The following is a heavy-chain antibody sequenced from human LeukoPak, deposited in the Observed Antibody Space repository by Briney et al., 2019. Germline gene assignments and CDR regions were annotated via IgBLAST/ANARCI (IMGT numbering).Heavy chain of an antibody. J-gene: IGHJ5*02. D-gene: IGHD6-13*01. CDR2: IIPIFGTA. Sequence: ASVKVSCKASGGTFSSYAISWVRQAPGQGLEWMGGIIPIFGTANYAQKFQGRVTITTDESTSTAYMELSSLRSEDTAVYYCARDWGSSSWYFSWFDPWGQGTLVTVSS. CDR1: GGTFSSYA. CDR3: ARDWGSSSWYFSWFDP. V-gene: IGHV1-69*05.